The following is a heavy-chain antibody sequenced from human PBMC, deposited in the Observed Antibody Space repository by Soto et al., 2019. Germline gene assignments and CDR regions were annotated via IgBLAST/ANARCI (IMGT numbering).Heavy chain of an antibody. D-gene: IGHD1-7*01. Sequence: EVQLVESGGGLVQPGGSLKLSCAASGFTFSGSAMHWVRQASGKGLEWVGRIRSKANSYATAYAASVKGRFTISRDDSKNTAYLQMNSLKTEDTAVYYCTKLGALTGTTYYFDYWGQGTLVTVSS. CDR1: GFTFSGSA. J-gene: IGHJ4*02. CDR3: TKLGALTGTTYYFDY. V-gene: IGHV3-73*01. CDR2: IRSKANSYAT.